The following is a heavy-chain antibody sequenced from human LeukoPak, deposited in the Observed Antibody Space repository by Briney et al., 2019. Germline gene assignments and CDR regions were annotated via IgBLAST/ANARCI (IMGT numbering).Heavy chain of an antibody. V-gene: IGHV4-31*03. J-gene: IGHJ5*02. CDR3: ARDALDPRGIMVRGGNWFDP. Sequence: PSQTLSLTCTVSGGSISSGGYYWSWIRQHPGKGLEWIGYIYYSGSTYYNPSLMSRVTISVDTSKNQFSLKLSSVTAADTAVYYCARDALDPRGIMVRGGNWFDPWGQGTLVTVSS. CDR1: GGSISSGGYY. CDR2: IYYSGST. D-gene: IGHD3-10*01.